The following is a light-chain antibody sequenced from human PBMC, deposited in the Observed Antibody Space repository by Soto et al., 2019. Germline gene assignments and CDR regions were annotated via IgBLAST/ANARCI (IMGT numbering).Light chain of an antibody. Sequence: EIVMTQSPATLSVSPGERVTLSCRASQSVTRNLAWYQHTPGQSPRLLISAASSGATGIPARFSGSGSGTDFTLTINRLEPEDFAVYYCQEFASNFGGGTKVDIK. CDR2: AAS. CDR3: QEFASN. CDR1: QSVTRN. V-gene: IGKV3D-15*01. J-gene: IGKJ4*01.